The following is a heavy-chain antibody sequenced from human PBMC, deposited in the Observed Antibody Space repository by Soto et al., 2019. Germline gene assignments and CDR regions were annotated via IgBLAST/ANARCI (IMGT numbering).Heavy chain of an antibody. CDR3: ARRWGEGRVDY. D-gene: IGHD3-10*01. J-gene: IGHJ4*02. CDR2: IYHSGNT. Sequence: QVQLQESGPGLVKPSGTLSLTCAVSGGSISSSNWWSWVRQPPGKGLEWIGEIYHSGNTNYNPSLKSRVIMAVDKSRNQFSRKLSSVTAADTAVYYCARRWGEGRVDYWGQGTLVTVSS. CDR1: GGSISSSNW. V-gene: IGHV4-4*02.